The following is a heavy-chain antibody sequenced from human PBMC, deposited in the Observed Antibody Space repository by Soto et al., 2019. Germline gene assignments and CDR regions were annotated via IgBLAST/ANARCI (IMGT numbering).Heavy chain of an antibody. CDR3: ATVTPVAGRTYYGMDV. Sequence: SETLSLTCTVSGGSISSYYWSWIRQPPGKGLEWIGYIYYSGSTNYNPSLKSRVTISVDTSKNQFSLKLSSVTAADTAVYYCATVTPVAGRTYYGMDVWGQGTTVTVSS. CDR1: GGSISSYY. CDR2: IYYSGST. D-gene: IGHD6-19*01. V-gene: IGHV4-59*01. J-gene: IGHJ6*02.